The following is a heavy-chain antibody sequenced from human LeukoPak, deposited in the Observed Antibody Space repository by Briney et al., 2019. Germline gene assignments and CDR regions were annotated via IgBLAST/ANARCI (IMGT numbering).Heavy chain of an antibody. V-gene: IGHV1-2*02. D-gene: IGHD2-15*01. CDR3: ARLKAALFSFDY. CDR2: INPNSGGT. Sequence: ASVTVSCKASGYTFTGYYMHWVRQAPGQGLEWMGWINPNSGGTNYAQKFQGRVTMTRDTSISTAYMELSRLRSDETAVYYCARLKAALFSFDYWGQGTLVTVSS. CDR1: GYTFTGYY. J-gene: IGHJ4*02.